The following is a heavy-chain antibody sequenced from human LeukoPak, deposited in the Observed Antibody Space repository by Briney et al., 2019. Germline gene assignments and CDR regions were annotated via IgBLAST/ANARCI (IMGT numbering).Heavy chain of an antibody. Sequence: PGGSLRLSCAASGFSVSNNYMSWVRQAPGKGLEWVGRIKSKTDGGTTDYAAPVKGRFTISRDDSKNTLYLQMNSLKTEDTAVYYCTTRYYDFWSGYYHYGMDVWGQGTTVTVSS. CDR1: GFSVSNNY. CDR3: TTRYYDFWSGYYHYGMDV. V-gene: IGHV3-15*01. CDR2: IKSKTDGGTT. J-gene: IGHJ6*02. D-gene: IGHD3-3*01.